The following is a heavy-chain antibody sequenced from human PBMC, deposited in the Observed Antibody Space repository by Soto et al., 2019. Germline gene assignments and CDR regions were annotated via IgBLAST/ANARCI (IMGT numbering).Heavy chain of an antibody. V-gene: IGHV4-34*01. D-gene: IGHD3-3*01. CDR3: ASRPRYDFWSGNNIDY. CDR2: INHSRST. J-gene: IGHJ4*02. CDR1: GGSFSGYY. Sequence: PSETLSLTCAVYGGSFSGYYWSWISQPPGKGLEWIGEINHSRSTNYNPSLKSRVTISVDTSKNQFSLKLSSVTAADTAVYYCASRPRYDFWSGNNIDYWGQGTLVTVSS.